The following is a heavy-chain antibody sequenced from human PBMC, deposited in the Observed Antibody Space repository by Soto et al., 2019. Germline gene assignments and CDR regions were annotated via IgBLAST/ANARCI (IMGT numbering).Heavy chain of an antibody. V-gene: IGHV6-1*01. CDR3: DRLHCIAAPEGDYYYYMDV. CDR1: GDSVSSNSAA. CDR2: TYYRSKWYN. D-gene: IGHD6-25*01. J-gene: IGHJ6*03. Sequence: PSQSLSLTCAISGDSVSSNSAAWYWIRQSPSRGLEWLGRTYYRSKWYNDYAVSVKSRITINPDTSKTQFPLQLTSVTPEATAVYYCDRLHCIAAPEGDYYYYMDVWGKGTTLPVSS.